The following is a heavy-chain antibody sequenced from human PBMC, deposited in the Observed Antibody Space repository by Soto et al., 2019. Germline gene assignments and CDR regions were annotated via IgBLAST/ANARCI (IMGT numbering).Heavy chain of an antibody. Sequence: PSETLSLTCTVSGGSINYSYWTWIRQPPGKGLEWXGXIXXXGXAXXXAXXXXRLTISVDTSKNQFSLKLSSVTAADTALYYCARVNYGDYYYGMDVWGQGTTVTVSS. D-gene: IGHD4-17*01. V-gene: IGHV4-59*01. CDR2: IXXXGXA. CDR3: ARVNYGDYYYGMDV. CDR1: GGSINYSY. J-gene: IGHJ6*02.